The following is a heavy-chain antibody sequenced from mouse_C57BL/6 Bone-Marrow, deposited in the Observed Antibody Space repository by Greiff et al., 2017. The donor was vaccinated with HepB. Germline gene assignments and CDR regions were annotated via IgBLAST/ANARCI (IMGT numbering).Heavy chain of an antibody. J-gene: IGHJ3*01. CDR3: ARHEEELYYYGSSFAY. CDR1: GYTFTDYT. V-gene: IGHV1-62-2*01. CDR2: FYPGSGSI. Sequence: QVHVKQSGAELVKPGASVKLSCKASGYTFTDYTIHWVKQRSGQGLEWIGWFYPGSGSIKYNEKFKDKATLTADKSSSTVYIELSRLTSEDSAVYFCARHEEELYYYGSSFAYWGQGTLVTVSA. D-gene: IGHD1-1*01.